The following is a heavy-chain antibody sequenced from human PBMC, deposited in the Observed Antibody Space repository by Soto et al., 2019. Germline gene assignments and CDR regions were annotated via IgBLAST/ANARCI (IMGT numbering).Heavy chain of an antibody. V-gene: IGHV4-4*02. CDR2: IYHSGST. D-gene: IGHD5-12*01. CDR1: SGSISSSNW. Sequence: QVQLQESGPGLVKPSGTLSLTCAVSSGSISSSNWWSWVRQPPGKGLEWIGEIYHSGSTNYNPSLKRRVTISVDKSKNQFSLKLSSVTAADTAVYYCARFNSGYDLGGDYWGQGTLVTVSS. J-gene: IGHJ4*02. CDR3: ARFNSGYDLGGDY.